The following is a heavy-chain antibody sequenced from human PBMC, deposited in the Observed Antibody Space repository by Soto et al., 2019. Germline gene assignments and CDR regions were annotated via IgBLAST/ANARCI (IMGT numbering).Heavy chain of an antibody. J-gene: IGHJ4*02. CDR2: INHSGST. CDR3: ARGPLFRITMVRGEDY. CDR1: GGSFSGYY. D-gene: IGHD3-10*01. V-gene: IGHV4-34*01. Sequence: PSETLSLTCAVYGGSFSGYYWSWIRQPPGKGLEWIGEINHSGSTNYNPSLKSRVTISVDTSKNQFSLKLSSVTAADTAVYYCARGPLFRITMVRGEDYWGQGTLVTVSS.